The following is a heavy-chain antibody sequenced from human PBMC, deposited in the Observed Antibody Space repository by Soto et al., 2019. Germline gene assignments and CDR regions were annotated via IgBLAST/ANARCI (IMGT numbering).Heavy chain of an antibody. CDR2: INPSGGST. J-gene: IGHJ6*02. CDR3: AREESAVLRFLEWASYYGMDV. D-gene: IGHD3-3*01. V-gene: IGHV1-46*01. CDR1: GYTFTSYY. Sequence: ASVKVSCKASGYTFTSYYMHWVRQAPGQGLEWMGIINPSGGSTSYAQKFQGRVTMTRDTSTSTVYVELSSLRSEDTAVYYCAREESAVLRFLEWASYYGMDVWGQGTTVTVSS.